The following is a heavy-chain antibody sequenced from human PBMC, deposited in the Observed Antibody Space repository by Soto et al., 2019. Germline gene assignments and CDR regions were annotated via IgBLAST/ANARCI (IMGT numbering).Heavy chain of an antibody. CDR3: ARDLTTYYDILTGYFDY. CDR2: ISYDGSNK. V-gene: IGHV3-30-3*01. CDR1: GFTFSSYA. Sequence: PGGSLRLSCAASGFTFSSYAMHWVRQAPGKGLEWVAVISYDGSNKYYADSVKGRFTISRDNSKNTLYLQMNSLRAEDTAVYYCARDLTTYYDILTGYFDYWGQGTLVTVSS. D-gene: IGHD3-9*01. J-gene: IGHJ4*02.